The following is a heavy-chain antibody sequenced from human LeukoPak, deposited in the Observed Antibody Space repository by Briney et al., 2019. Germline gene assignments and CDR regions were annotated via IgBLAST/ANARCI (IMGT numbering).Heavy chain of an antibody. V-gene: IGHV3-11*01. CDR3: ARGRPPV. CDR2: ISSSGSPT. Sequence: LSLTCAVYGGSFSGYYWSWIRQAPGKGLEWISYISSSGSPTYYADSVKGRFTISRDNAKNSLYLEMNSLRAEDTAVYYCARGRPPVWGQGTTVTVSS. D-gene: IGHD1-1*01. J-gene: IGHJ6*02. CDR1: GGSFSGYY.